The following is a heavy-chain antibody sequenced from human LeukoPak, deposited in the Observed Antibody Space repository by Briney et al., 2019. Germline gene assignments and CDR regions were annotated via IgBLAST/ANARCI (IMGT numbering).Heavy chain of an antibody. CDR2: ISGSGGVT. V-gene: IGHV3-23*01. CDR1: RFTFSSYA. J-gene: IGHJ4*02. D-gene: IGHD2-8*01. CDR3: AKDPDCTSGVCYTFFDY. Sequence: GGSLRLSCAASRFTFSSYAMSWVRQAPGKGLEWVSVISGSGGVTYYADSVKGRFTISRENSNNTLYLQMNSLRAEDTAVYYCAKDPDCTSGVCYTFFDYWGQGTLVTVSS.